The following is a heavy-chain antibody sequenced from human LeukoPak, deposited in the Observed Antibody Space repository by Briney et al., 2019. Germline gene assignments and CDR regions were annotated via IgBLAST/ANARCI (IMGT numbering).Heavy chain of an antibody. CDR3: VRAQAVIQGVISFGDWLDP. Sequence: SETLSLTCTVSGGSISSSSYYWGWIRQPPGKGLEWIGSIYYSGSTYYNPSLKSRVTISVDTSKNQFSLKLSSVTAADTAVYYCVRAQAVIQGVISFGDWLDPWGQGTLVTVSS. V-gene: IGHV4-39*01. CDR1: GGSISSSSYY. D-gene: IGHD3-10*01. CDR2: IYYSGST. J-gene: IGHJ5*02.